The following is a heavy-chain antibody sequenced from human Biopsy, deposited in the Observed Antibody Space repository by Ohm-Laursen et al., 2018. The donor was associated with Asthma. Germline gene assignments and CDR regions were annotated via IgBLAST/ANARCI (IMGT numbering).Heavy chain of an antibody. J-gene: IGHJ4*02. CDR1: GFSVSTRGMS. V-gene: IGHV2-70*04. CDR3: GRHNDY. CDR2: IDWEDDT. Sequence: TQTHTLTCSCSGFSVSTRGMSVSWIRQPPGKALEWLARIDWEDDTFYSTPLRTRLTISKDTSKNQVVLTMTNMDPVDTAIYFCGRHNDYWGQGILVTVSS. D-gene: IGHD1-1*01.